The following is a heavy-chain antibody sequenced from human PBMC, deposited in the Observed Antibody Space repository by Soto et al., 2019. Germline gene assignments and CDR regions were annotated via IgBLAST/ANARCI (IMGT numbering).Heavy chain of an antibody. V-gene: IGHV3-23*01. D-gene: IGHD2-15*01. J-gene: IGHJ6*02. CDR1: GFTFSSYA. Sequence: EVQLLESGGGLVQPGGSLRLSCAASGFTFSSYAMSWVRQAPGKGLEWGSAISGSGGSTYYADSVKGRFTISRDNSKNTLDLQMNSLRAEDTAVYYCAKAVGGGYYYYGMDVWGQGTTVTVSS. CDR2: ISGSGGST. CDR3: AKAVGGGYYYYGMDV.